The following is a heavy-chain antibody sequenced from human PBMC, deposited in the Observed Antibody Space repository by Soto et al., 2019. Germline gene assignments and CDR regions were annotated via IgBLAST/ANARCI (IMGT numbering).Heavy chain of an antibody. Sequence: EVQLVETGGGLIQPGGSLRLSCAASGFTVSSNYMSWVRQAPGKGLEWVSVIYSGGSTYYADSVKGRFTISRDNSKNTLYLQMNSLRAEDTAVYYCARGGRYCSGGSCYGAFDIWGQGTMVTVSS. CDR2: IYSGGST. D-gene: IGHD2-15*01. CDR3: ARGGRYCSGGSCYGAFDI. V-gene: IGHV3-53*02. CDR1: GFTVSSNY. J-gene: IGHJ3*02.